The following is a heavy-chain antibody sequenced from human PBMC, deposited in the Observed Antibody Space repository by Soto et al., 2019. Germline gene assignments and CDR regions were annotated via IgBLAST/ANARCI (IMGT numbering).Heavy chain of an antibody. Sequence: PWGSLRLSCAASGFTFSTYWMSWVRQAPGKGLEWVANIKPDGSEKWYVDSVKGRFTISRDNAKNSLYLQMISLRAEDTAMYYCARGDYYDTSGPFLDAFDIWGQGTMVTVSS. CDR3: ARGDYYDTSGPFLDAFDI. CDR2: IKPDGSEK. V-gene: IGHV3-7*04. CDR1: GFTFSTYW. D-gene: IGHD3-22*01. J-gene: IGHJ3*02.